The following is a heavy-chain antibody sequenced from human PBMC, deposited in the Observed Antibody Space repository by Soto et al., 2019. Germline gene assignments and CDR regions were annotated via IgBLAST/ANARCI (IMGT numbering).Heavy chain of an antibody. J-gene: IGHJ4*02. Sequence: GGSLRLSCAASGFTFSSYSMNWVRQAPGKGLEWVSSISSSSSYIYYADSVKGRFTISRDNAKNSLYLQMNSLRAEDTAVYYCATDRTALLSFDYWGQGTLVTVSS. D-gene: IGHD2-15*01. V-gene: IGHV3-21*01. CDR1: GFTFSSYS. CDR3: ATDRTALLSFDY. CDR2: ISSSSSYI.